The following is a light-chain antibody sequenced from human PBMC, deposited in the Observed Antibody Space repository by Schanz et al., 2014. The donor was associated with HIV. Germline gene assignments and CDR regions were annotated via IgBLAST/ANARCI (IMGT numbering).Light chain of an antibody. J-gene: IGKJ4*01. CDR2: GAS. V-gene: IGKV3-15*01. Sequence: EIVMTQSPVTLSVSPGERATLSCRASQSVSRNLAWYQQKSGQAPRLLIYGASTRATGIPARFSGSGSGTEFTLTISRLEPEDFAVYYCQQRTTWPLTFGGGTKVGIK. CDR3: QQRTTWPLT. CDR1: QSVSRN.